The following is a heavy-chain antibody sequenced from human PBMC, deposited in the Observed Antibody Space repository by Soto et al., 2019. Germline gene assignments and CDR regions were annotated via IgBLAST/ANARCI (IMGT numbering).Heavy chain of an antibody. CDR2: INHSGKV. J-gene: IGHJ5*01. CDR1: GGSFSGHS. CDR3: STRAYDTNGYYRFDP. V-gene: IGHV4-34*01. Sequence: SETLSLTCAVYGGSFSGHSWTWNRQSPGKGLEWLGDINHSGKVNYSPSLKSRLTITLDTSKNQFSLTLSAVTAADTALYYCSTRAYDTNGYYRFDPWGQGTLVTVSS. D-gene: IGHD3-22*01.